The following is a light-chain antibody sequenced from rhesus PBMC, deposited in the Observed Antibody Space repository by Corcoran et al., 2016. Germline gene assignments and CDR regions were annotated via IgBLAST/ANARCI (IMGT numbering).Light chain of an antibody. CDR3: QQYDNRPRT. CDR1: QGISSW. Sequence: DIQMTQSPSSLSASVGDTVTITRRASQGISSWLAWYQQKPGKAPKHLIYEASSLQSGVPSRFSGSGSGTDFTLTISSLQSEDFATYYCQQYDNRPRTFGLGTKVEIK. V-gene: IGKV1-22*01. J-gene: IGKJ1*01. CDR2: EAS.